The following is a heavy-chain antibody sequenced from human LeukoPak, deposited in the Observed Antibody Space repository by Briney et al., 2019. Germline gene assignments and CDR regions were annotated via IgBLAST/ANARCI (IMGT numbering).Heavy chain of an antibody. CDR3: ARVAGGYTETDY. V-gene: IGHV1-46*03. CDR1: GYTFTSHY. Sequence: GASVKVSCKASGYTFTSHYMHWVRQAPGQGLEWMGIINPNGGSTTYAQKFQGRVTMTRDTSTSTLYMELSSLRSEDTAVYYCARVAGGYTETDYSSQGTLVTVSS. D-gene: IGHD1-26*01. J-gene: IGHJ4*02. CDR2: INPNGGST.